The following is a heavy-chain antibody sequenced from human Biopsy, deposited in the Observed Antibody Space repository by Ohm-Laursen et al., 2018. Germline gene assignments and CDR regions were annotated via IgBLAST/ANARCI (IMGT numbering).Heavy chain of an antibody. V-gene: IGHV4-59*01. CDR2: IYYSGST. D-gene: IGHD1-26*01. CDR3: ARVGAGAPSIDYFDY. Sequence: SETLSLTWIVSGGSNGSFFWSWKRQPPGKGLEWIGYIYYSGSTNYNPSLRSRVTISVDRSKNQFSLELSSVTAADTAVYYCARVGAGAPSIDYFDYWGRGALVTVSS. CDR1: GGSNGSFF. J-gene: IGHJ4*02.